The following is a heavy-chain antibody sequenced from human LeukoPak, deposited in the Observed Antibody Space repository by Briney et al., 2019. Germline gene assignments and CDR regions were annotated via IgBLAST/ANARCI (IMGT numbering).Heavy chain of an antibody. D-gene: IGHD3-10*01. CDR2: INHSGST. V-gene: IGHV4-34*01. CDR3: ARGPRYYGSGSRQRFDP. Sequence: SETLSLTCAVYGGSFSGYYWSWIRQPPGKGLEWIGEINHSGSTNYNPSLKGRVTISVDTSKNQFSLKLSSVTAADTAVYYCARGPRYYGSGSRQRFDPWGQGTLVTVSS. CDR1: GGSFSGYY. J-gene: IGHJ5*02.